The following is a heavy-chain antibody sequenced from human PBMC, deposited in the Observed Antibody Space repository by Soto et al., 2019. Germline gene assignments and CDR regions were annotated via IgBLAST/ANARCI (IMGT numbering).Heavy chain of an antibody. CDR2: NYPSDSET. V-gene: IGHV5-51*01. CDR3: ARLRSGSYADDFDY. J-gene: IGHJ4*02. D-gene: IGHD3-10*01. CDR1: GYSFTSNW. Sequence: PGESLKISCKTSGYSFTSNWIGWVRQMPGKGLEWMGINYPSDSETRYSPSFQGQVTMLVDKSVTTAYLQWSSLKASDTAMHYCARLRSGSYADDFDYWGQGTLVTVSS.